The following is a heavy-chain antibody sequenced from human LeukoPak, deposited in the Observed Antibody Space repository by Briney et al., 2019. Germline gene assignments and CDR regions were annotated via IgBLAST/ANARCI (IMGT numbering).Heavy chain of an antibody. Sequence: PGGSLRLSCAASGFALSDYWMSWVRQAPGKGLEWVSGISASGGTTYYADSVKGRFTISRDNSKNTLYLQMNSLRAEDTAVYYCAKKWFGESDPDYWGQGTLVTVSS. CDR3: AKKWFGESDPDY. D-gene: IGHD3-10*01. J-gene: IGHJ4*02. CDR1: GFALSDYW. CDR2: ISASGGTT. V-gene: IGHV3-23*01.